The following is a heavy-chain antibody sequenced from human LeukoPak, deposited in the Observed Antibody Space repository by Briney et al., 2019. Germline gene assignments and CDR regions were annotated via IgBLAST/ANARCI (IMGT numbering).Heavy chain of an antibody. CDR1: GGSISSYY. Sequence: SETLSLTCTVSGGSISSYYWSWIRQTPGKGLEWIGYIYYSGSTNYNPSLKSRVTISVDTSKNQFSLKLSSVTAADTAVYYCARHGIVVVPAASNLRGHWFDPWGQGTLVTVSS. CDR2: IYYSGST. J-gene: IGHJ5*02. CDR3: ARHGIVVVPAASNLRGHWFDP. V-gene: IGHV4-59*08. D-gene: IGHD2-2*01.